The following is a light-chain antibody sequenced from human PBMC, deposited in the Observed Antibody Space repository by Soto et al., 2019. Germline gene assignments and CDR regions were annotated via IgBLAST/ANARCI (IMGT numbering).Light chain of an antibody. V-gene: IGLV2-14*01. J-gene: IGLJ2*01. CDR1: SSDVGGYNY. CDR3: SSYTSSSTLV. CDR2: DVS. Sequence: QSALTQPASASGSPGQSITISCTGTSSDVGGYNYVSWYQQHPGKAPKLMIYDVSNRPSGVSNRFSGSKSGNTASLTISGLQAEDEADYYCSSYTSSSTLVFDGGTKVTVL.